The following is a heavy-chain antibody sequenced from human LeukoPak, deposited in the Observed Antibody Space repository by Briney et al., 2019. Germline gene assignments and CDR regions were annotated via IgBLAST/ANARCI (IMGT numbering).Heavy chain of an antibody. J-gene: IGHJ3*02. D-gene: IGHD3-22*01. CDR1: GYSISRGFY. CDR2: IFHSGST. V-gene: IGHV4-38-2*02. Sequence: PSDTLSLLCSVSGYSISRGFYRGWTRQRPGKGLEWIGRIFHSGSTYYNSSFKSRVTISVDTSKNQFSLKLSSVTAADTAVYSCARANYYDNSGYSRGAFDIWGQGTVVTVSS. CDR3: ARANYYDNSGYSRGAFDI.